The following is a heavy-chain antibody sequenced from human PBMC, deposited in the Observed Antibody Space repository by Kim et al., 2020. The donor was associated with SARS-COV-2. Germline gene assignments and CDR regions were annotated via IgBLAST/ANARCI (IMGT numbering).Heavy chain of an antibody. J-gene: IGHJ5*02. CDR1: GYSFTSYW. CDR2: IYPGDSDT. Sequence: GESLKISCKGSGYSFTSYWIGWVRQMPGKGLEWMGIIYPGDSDTRYSPSFQGQVTISADKSISTAYLQWSSLKASDTAMYYCARGAYSSGWYEDWFDPWGQGTLVTVSS. D-gene: IGHD6-19*01. CDR3: ARGAYSSGWYEDWFDP. V-gene: IGHV5-51*01.